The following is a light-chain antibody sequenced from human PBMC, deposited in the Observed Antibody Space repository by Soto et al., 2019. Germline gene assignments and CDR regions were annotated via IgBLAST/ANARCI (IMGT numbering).Light chain of an antibody. CDR3: QQHSNSPLT. CDR1: QSISNY. Sequence: EIVLTQSPATLSLSPGERATLSCRASQSISNYVAWYQQKPGQAPRLLIYDASNRATGIPARFSGSGSGTEVIPTISSLQAEDVVADYCRQQHSNSPLTFGGGTKVDIK. CDR2: DAS. J-gene: IGKJ4*02. V-gene: IGKV3-11*01.